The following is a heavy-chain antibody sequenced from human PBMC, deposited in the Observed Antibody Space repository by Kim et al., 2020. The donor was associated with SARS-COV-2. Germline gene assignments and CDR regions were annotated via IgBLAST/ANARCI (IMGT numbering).Heavy chain of an antibody. J-gene: IGHJ4*02. D-gene: IGHD3-9*01. Sequence: ALKSRVTISVDTSKDQFSLKLGSVTAADTDVYYCARGGVLRYSYYFDYWGQGTLVTVSS. V-gene: IGHV4-34*01. CDR3: ARGGVLRYSYYFDY.